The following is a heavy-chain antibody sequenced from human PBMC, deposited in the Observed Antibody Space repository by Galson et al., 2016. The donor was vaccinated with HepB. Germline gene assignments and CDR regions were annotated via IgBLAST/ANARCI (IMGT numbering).Heavy chain of an antibody. CDR3: AKDKYPFGPNSLDD. V-gene: IGHV3-43*01. CDR2: ITWDGSGT. D-gene: IGHD1/OR15-1a*01. CDR1: GFTFDDYT. Sequence: SLRLSCAASGFTFDDYTMHWVRQAPGRGLEWVSLITWDGSGTYYADSVKGRCTISRDNSKNSLYLQMNSLRTEDTAFYYCAKDKYPFGPNSLDDWGQGALVTVSS. J-gene: IGHJ4*02.